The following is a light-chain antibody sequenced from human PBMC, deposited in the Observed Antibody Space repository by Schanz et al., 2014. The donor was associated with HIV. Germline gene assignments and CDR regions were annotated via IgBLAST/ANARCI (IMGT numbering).Light chain of an antibody. Sequence: QSALTQPASVSGSLGQSITISCTGTNSDVGSFNLVSWYQQHPGKAPKLMIYETSERPSGVSDRFSGSKSGNTASLTISGLRAEDDADYYCCSYTTTSTYVFGAGTKLTVL. V-gene: IGLV2-14*02. CDR1: NSDVGSFNL. CDR3: CSYTTTSTYV. J-gene: IGLJ1*01. CDR2: ETS.